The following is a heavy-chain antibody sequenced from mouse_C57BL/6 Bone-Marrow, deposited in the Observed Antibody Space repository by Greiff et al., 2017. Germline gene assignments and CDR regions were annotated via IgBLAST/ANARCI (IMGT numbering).Heavy chain of an antibody. Sequence: QVQLQQPGAELVKPGASVKLSCKASGYTFTSYWMQWVKQRPGQGLEWIGEIDPSDSYTNYNQKFKGKATLTVDTSSSTAYMQLSSLTAEDAAVYDCAGRRYDRFAYWGQGTLVTVSA. CDR1: GYTFTSYW. V-gene: IGHV1-50*01. CDR2: IDPSDSYT. J-gene: IGHJ3*01. D-gene: IGHD2-12*01. CDR3: AGRRYDRFAY.